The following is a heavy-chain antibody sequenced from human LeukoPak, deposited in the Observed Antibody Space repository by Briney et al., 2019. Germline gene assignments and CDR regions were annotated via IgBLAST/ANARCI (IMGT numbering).Heavy chain of an antibody. CDR1: GYTFTSYG. J-gene: IGHJ4*02. CDR3: ARLRREQQLGD. CDR2: ISAYNGNT. Sequence: ASVTVSCTASGYTFTSYGISWVRQAPGQGLEWMGWISAYNGNTNYAQKLQGRVTMTTDTTTSTAYMELRSLRSDDTAVYYCARLRREQQLGDWGQGTLVTVSS. D-gene: IGHD6-13*01. V-gene: IGHV1-18*01.